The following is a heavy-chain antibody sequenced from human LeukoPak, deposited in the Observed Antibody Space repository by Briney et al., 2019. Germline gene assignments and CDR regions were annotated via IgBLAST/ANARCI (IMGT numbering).Heavy chain of an antibody. CDR1: GGSFSGYY. J-gene: IGHJ4*02. CDR2: INHIGST. CDR3: ARGGRGYWT. Sequence: PSETLSLTCAVYGGSFSGYYWSWIRQPPGKGLEWIGEINHIGSTNYNPSLKSRVTISVDTSKNQFSLKLSSVTAADTAVYYCARGGRGYWTWGQGTLVTVSS. V-gene: IGHV4-34*01. D-gene: IGHD2-8*01.